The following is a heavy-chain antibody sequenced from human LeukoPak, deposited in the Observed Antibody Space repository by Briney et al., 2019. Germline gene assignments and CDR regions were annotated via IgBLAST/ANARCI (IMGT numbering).Heavy chain of an antibody. CDR3: ATDRGWLQFDY. CDR1: GFTFTKYW. J-gene: IGHJ4*02. D-gene: IGHD5-24*01. CDR2: IKQDGSDK. V-gene: IGHV3-7*01. Sequence: PGGSLRLSCAASGFTFTKYWMTWVRQAPGKGLEWVGNIKQDGSDKNYMDSVKGRFTISRDNAKNSLYLQVNSLRAEDTAVYYCATDRGWLQFDYWGQGTLVTVSS.